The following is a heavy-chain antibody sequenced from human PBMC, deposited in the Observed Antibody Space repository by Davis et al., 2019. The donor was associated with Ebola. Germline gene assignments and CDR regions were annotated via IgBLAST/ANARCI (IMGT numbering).Heavy chain of an antibody. D-gene: IGHD3-22*01. CDR1: GYTFTSYG. Sequence: ASVKVSCKASGYTFTSYGISWVRQAPGQGLEWMEWISAYNGNTNYARKLQGRVTMTTDTSTSTALELRSLRSDDTAVYYCARNYDSSDMGLGAYVYFDYWGQGTLVTVSS. J-gene: IGHJ4*02. CDR2: ISAYNGNT. V-gene: IGHV1-18*04. CDR3: ARNYDSSDMGLGAYVYFDY.